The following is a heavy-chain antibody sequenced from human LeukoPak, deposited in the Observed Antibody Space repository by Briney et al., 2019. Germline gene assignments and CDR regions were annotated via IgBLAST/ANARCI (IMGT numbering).Heavy chain of an antibody. J-gene: IGHJ4*02. CDR1: GYTFTSYY. Sequence: ASVKVSCKASGYTFTSYYMHWVRQAPGQGLEWMGWINPNSGGTNYAQKFQGWVTMTRDTSISTAYMELSRLRSDDTAVYYCARGGYCSGGSCYTFDYWGQGTLVTVSS. V-gene: IGHV1-2*04. D-gene: IGHD2-15*01. CDR2: INPNSGGT. CDR3: ARGGYCSGGSCYTFDY.